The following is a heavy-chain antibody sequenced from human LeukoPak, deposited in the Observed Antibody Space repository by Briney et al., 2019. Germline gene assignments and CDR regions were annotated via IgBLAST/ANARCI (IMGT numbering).Heavy chain of an antibody. CDR2: IIPILGIA. J-gene: IGHJ4*02. CDR1: GGTFSSYA. CDR3: ARDYDSSGYYYFDY. D-gene: IGHD3-22*01. Sequence: SVEVSCKASGGTFSSYAISWVRQAPGQGLEWTGRIIPILGIANYAQKFQGRVTITAGKSTSTAYMELSSLRSEDTAVYYCARDYDSSGYYYFDYWGQGTLVTVSS. V-gene: IGHV1-69*04.